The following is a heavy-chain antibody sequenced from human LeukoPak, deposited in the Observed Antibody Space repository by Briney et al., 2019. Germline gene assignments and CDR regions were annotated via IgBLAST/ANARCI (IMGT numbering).Heavy chain of an antibody. CDR2: ISGSGGST. D-gene: IGHD3-22*01. CDR1: GFTFSSYA. Sequence: GGSLRLSCAASGFTFSSYAMSWVRQAPGKGLEWVSAISGSGGSTYYADSVKGRFTISRDNSKNTLYLQMNSLRAEDTAVYYCAKDLLKYYYDSSGSQEDWGQGTLVTVSS. V-gene: IGHV3-23*01. CDR3: AKDLLKYYYDSSGSQED. J-gene: IGHJ4*02.